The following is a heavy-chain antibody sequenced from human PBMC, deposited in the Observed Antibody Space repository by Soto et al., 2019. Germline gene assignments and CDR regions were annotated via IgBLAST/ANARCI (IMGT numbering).Heavy chain of an antibody. CDR1: GFTFSSYA. CDR2: ISGSGVDT. V-gene: IGHV3-23*01. Sequence: GGSLRLSCAASGFTFSSYAMSWVRQAPGKGLEWVSAISGSGVDTYYADSVKGRFTISRDNSESTLYLQMNSLRAEDSAIYYCTKLRGYSGYDSAGYWGQGTVVTVSS. D-gene: IGHD5-12*01. CDR3: TKLRGYSGYDSAGY. J-gene: IGHJ4*02.